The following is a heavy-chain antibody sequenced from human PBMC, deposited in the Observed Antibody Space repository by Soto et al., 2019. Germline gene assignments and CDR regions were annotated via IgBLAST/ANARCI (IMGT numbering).Heavy chain of an antibody. CDR3: ATTIFGVAIVSHFDY. V-gene: IGHV1-24*01. D-gene: IGHD3-3*01. Sequence: GALVKVSCKVSGYTLTELSMHWVRQAPGKGLEWMGGFDPEDGETIYAQKFQGRVTMTEDTSTDTAYMELSSLRSEDTAVYYCATTIFGVAIVSHFDYWGQGTLVTVSS. J-gene: IGHJ4*02. CDR1: GYTLTELS. CDR2: FDPEDGET.